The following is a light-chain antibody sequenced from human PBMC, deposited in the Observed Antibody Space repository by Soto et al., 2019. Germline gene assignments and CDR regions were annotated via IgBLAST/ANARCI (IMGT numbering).Light chain of an antibody. J-gene: IGLJ2*01. Sequence: QSVLTQPPSASGTPGQRVTISCSGSSSNIGSNYVHWYQQLPGTAPKLLIYGNSNRPSGVPDRFSGSKSGTSASLAISGLQTEDEADYYCSSHTSSSAVVLGGGTKVTVL. CDR2: GNS. CDR3: SSHTSSSAVV. CDR1: SSNIGSNY. V-gene: IGLV1-44*01.